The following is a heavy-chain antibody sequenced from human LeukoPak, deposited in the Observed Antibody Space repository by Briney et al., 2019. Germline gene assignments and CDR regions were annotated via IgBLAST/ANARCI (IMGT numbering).Heavy chain of an antibody. D-gene: IGHD3-3*01. CDR1: GVSFSTYY. Sequence: PSETLSLTCAVYGVSFSTYYWSWIRQSPGKGLEWIGEVNHSGYTNYNPSLKGRVTISVDPSKNQFSLKLSSVTAADTAVYYCARQLYDSDYWGQGTLVTVSS. CDR2: VNHSGYT. J-gene: IGHJ4*02. V-gene: IGHV4-34*01. CDR3: ARQLYDSDY.